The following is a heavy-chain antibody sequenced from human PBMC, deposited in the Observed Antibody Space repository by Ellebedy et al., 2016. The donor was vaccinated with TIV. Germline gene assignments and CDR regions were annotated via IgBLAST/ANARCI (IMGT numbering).Heavy chain of an antibody. V-gene: IGHV4-39*01. CDR1: GGSISSSSYY. J-gene: IGHJ3*02. D-gene: IGHD3-22*01. CDR3: AGSSVLPHAFDI. CDR2: IYYSGST. Sequence: SETLSLTXTVSGGSISSSSYYWGWIRQPPGKGLEWIGSIYYSGSTYYNPSLKSRVTISVDTSKNQFSLKLSSVTAADTAVYYCAGSSVLPHAFDIWGQGTMVTVSS.